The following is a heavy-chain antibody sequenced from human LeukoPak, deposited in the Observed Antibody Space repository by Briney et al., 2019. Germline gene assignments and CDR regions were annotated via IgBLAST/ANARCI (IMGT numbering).Heavy chain of an antibody. CDR2: INHSGST. Sequence: PSETLSLTCAVYGGSFSGYYWSWIRQPPGKGLEWIGEINHSGSTNYNPSLKSRVTISVDTSKNQFSLKLSSVTAADTAVYYCARGPAAGKQRDYYYYYMDVWGKGTTVTVSS. V-gene: IGHV4-34*01. D-gene: IGHD6-13*01. CDR3: ARGPAAGKQRDYYYYYMDV. J-gene: IGHJ6*03. CDR1: GGSFSGYY.